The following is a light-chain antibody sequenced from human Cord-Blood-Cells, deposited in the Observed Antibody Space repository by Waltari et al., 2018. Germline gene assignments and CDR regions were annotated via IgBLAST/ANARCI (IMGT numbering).Light chain of an antibody. J-gene: IGLJ1*01. V-gene: IGLV2-14*01. Sequence: QSALTQPASVSGSPGQSITIPCPGTSSDVGGYNYVSWYQQHPGKAPNLMIYEVSNRPSGVSNRFSGSKSGNTASLTISGLQAEDEADYYCSSYTSSSTLVFGTGTKVTVL. CDR1: SSDVGGYNY. CDR3: SSYTSSSTLV. CDR2: EVS.